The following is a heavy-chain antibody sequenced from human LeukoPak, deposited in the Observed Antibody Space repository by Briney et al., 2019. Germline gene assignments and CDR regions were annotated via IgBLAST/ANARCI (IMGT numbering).Heavy chain of an antibody. Sequence: SVKVSCKASGGTFSSYAISWVRQAPGQGLEWMGGIIPIFGTANYAQKFQGRVTITADESTSTAYMELSSLRSEDTAVYYCARSGHDYVWGSYRNFDYWGQGTLVTVSS. CDR1: GGTFSSYA. V-gene: IGHV1-69*13. D-gene: IGHD3-16*02. J-gene: IGHJ4*02. CDR3: ARSGHDYVWGSYRNFDY. CDR2: IIPIFGTA.